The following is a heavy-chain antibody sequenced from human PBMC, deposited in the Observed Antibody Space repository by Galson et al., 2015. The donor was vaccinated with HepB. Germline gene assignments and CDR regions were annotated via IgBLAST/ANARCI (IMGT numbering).Heavy chain of an antibody. J-gene: IGHJ4*02. D-gene: IGHD6-19*01. CDR3: ARKNSIPVTGSGGNFEY. Sequence: SLRLSCATSGFTFSTYSMYWVRQAPGKGLEWVSAISSDSKYIYYADSVKGRFTISRDNTKKSLYLQMNSLRAEDTALYYYARKNSIPVTGSGGNFEYWGQGTLVTVSS. CDR2: ISSDSKYI. CDR1: GFTFSTYS. V-gene: IGHV3-21*01.